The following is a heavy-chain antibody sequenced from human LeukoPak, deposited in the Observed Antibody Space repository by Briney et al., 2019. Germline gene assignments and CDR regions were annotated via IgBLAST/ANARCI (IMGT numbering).Heavy chain of an antibody. J-gene: IGHJ4*02. D-gene: IGHD3-9*01. CDR1: GYTLNELS. Sequence: VTSVKVSCKVSGYTLNELSMHWVRQAPGQGLEWMGWINPNSGGTNYAQKFQGWVTMTRDTSISTAYMELSRLRSDDTAVYYCAREGHYDILTGYLVYWGQGTLVTVSS. V-gene: IGHV1-2*04. CDR3: AREGHYDILTGYLVY. CDR2: INPNSGGT.